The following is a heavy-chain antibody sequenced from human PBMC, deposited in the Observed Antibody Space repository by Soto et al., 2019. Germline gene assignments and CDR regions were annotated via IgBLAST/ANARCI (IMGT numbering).Heavy chain of an antibody. D-gene: IGHD5-18*01. CDR3: ARPLYSYGPMDV. J-gene: IGHJ6*02. Sequence: GASVKVSCKASGYTFTSYYMHWVRQAPGQGLEWMGIINPTSSTSYAQKFQGRVTMTRDTSTSTVYMELSSLRSEDTAVYYCARPLYSYGPMDVWGQGTTVTVSS. V-gene: IGHV1-46*01. CDR2: INPTSST. CDR1: GYTFTSYY.